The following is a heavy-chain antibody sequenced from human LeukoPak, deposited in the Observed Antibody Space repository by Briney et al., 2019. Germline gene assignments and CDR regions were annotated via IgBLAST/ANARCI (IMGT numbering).Heavy chain of an antibody. V-gene: IGHV4-34*01. CDR3: ARGQRRNIVVVPAAMRAFDY. Sequence: PSETLSLTCAVYGGSFSGYYWSWLRQPPGKGREWVGEINNSGSTNYNPSLKRRVTISVDKNKKQFALTLSSVTTADTAVYYCARGQRRNIVVVPAAMRAFDYWGQGTLVTVSS. CDR2: INNSGST. CDR1: GGSFSGYY. D-gene: IGHD2-2*01. J-gene: IGHJ4*02.